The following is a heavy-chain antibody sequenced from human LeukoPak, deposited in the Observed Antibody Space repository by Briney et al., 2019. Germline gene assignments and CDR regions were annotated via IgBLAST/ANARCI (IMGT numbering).Heavy chain of an antibody. CDR3: ARDPGDIDAFDI. D-gene: IGHD5-12*01. Sequence: SSVKVSCKASGGTFSSYAISWVRQAPEQGLEWMGGIIPIFGTANYAQKFQGRVTITADESTSTAYMELSSLRSEDTAVYYCARDPGDIDAFDIWGQGTMVTVSS. CDR1: GGTFSSYA. V-gene: IGHV1-69*13. J-gene: IGHJ3*02. CDR2: IIPIFGTA.